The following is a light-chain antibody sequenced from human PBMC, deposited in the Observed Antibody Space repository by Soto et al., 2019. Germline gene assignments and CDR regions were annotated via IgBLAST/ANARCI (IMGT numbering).Light chain of an antibody. Sequence: EIVMTQSPATLSVPPGERATLSCRASQSVSTNFAWYQQKPGQAPRLLIYGASTRATAVPARFSGSGSGTEFTLTISSLQSEDFAVYYCQQYNNWPPITFGQGTRLEI. CDR2: GAS. V-gene: IGKV3-15*01. CDR1: QSVSTN. CDR3: QQYNNWPPIT. J-gene: IGKJ5*01.